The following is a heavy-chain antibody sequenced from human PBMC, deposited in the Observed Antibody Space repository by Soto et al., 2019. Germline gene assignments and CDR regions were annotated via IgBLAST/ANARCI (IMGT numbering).Heavy chain of an antibody. J-gene: IGHJ5*02. V-gene: IGHV4-39*01. CDR3: ARVSLWFREIFTENWFEP. CDR1: AASISSGRYY. D-gene: IGHD3-10*01. CDR2: LYSPEGS. Sequence: KPSETRSLTCTVAAASISSGRYYWGWIRQPPAKGLEWIGTLYSPEGSYCNPSLKRRVIIYVDTSKKQVSLRLSSGTAADTAVYYCARVSLWFREIFTENWFEPWRKGTLVTIGS.